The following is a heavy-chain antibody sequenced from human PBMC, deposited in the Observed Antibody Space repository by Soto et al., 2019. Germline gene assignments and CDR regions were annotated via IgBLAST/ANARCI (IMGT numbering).Heavy chain of an antibody. CDR1: GYTFSSFG. D-gene: IGHD2-15*01. J-gene: IGHJ4*02. CDR2: VSVYNDDT. V-gene: IGHV1-18*01. Sequence: ASVKVSCKASGYTFSSFGINWVRQAPGQGLEWVGWVSVYNDDTKYAQNFQGRVTLTTDTSTSTTYMEVGSLRSDDTAVYYCARTCRSGGSCYHEYWGEGTLVTVSS. CDR3: ARTCRSGGSCYHEY.